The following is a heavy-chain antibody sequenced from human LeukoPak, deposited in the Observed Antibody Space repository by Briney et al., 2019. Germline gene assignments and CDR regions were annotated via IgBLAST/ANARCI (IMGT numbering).Heavy chain of an antibody. V-gene: IGHV3-66*04. J-gene: IGHJ4*02. D-gene: IGHD3-10*01. CDR2: IYNSGMT. CDR3: ARLPSGDY. CDR1: GFTVNTNF. Sequence: GGSLRLSCVASGFTVNTNFMNWVRQAPGKGLEWVSVIYNSGMTYYADFVKGRFTISRDISKNTLYLQMNSLRAEDTAVYYCARLPSGDYWGQGTLVTVSS.